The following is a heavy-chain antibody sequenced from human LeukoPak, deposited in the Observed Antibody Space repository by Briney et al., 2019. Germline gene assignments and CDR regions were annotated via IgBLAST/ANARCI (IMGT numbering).Heavy chain of an antibody. CDR1: GYTFTGFC. D-gene: IGHD3-10*01. V-gene: IGHV1-2*02. Sequence: GASVKVSCKASGYTFTGFCIHWVRQAPGQGLEWMGWLNPNSGGTNYAQNSQGRVTMTRDTSISTGYLELCRLRSDDTGVYHCARDLDNYSGSGSYYNGDPLFQHWGQGTLVTVSS. CDR3: ARDLDNYSGSGSYYNGDPLFQH. CDR2: LNPNSGGT. J-gene: IGHJ1*01.